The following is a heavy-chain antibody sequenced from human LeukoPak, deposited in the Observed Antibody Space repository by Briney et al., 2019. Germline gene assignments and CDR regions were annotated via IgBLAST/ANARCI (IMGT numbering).Heavy chain of an antibody. CDR2: MNPNSGNT. Sequence: ASVKVSCKASGYTFTSYDINWVRQATGQGLEWMGWMNPNSGNTGYAQKFQGRVTITADGSTSTAYMELSSLRSEDTAVYYCARIRGSGSYPFDYWGQGTLVTVSS. CDR3: ARIRGSGSYPFDY. D-gene: IGHD3-10*01. V-gene: IGHV1-8*01. CDR1: GYTFTSYD. J-gene: IGHJ4*02.